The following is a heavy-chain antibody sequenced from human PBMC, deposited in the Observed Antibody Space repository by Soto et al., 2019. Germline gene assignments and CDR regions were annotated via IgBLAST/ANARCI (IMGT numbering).Heavy chain of an antibody. D-gene: IGHD1-26*01. CDR1: CYSISSGYY. CDR2: IYHSGST. J-gene: IGHJ3*01. Sequence: SETLSLTCAFSCYSISSGYYWGWIRQPPGKGLEWIGSIYHSGSTYYNPSLKSRVTISVDTSKNQFSLKLSSVTAADTAVYYCARVDGSQKGAFDVWGQGTMVTVSS. CDR3: ARVDGSQKGAFDV. V-gene: IGHV4-38-2*01.